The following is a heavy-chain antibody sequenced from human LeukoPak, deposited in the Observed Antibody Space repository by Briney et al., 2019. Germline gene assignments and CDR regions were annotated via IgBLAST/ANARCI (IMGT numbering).Heavy chain of an antibody. D-gene: IGHD3-22*01. CDR1: GYSISSGYF. CDR2: ISHSGSS. J-gene: IGHJ4*02. CDR3: AREGYYYDGSFEY. Sequence: PSETLSLTCGVSGYSISSGYFWAWIRQPPGKGLEWIGSISHSGSSHSKPSLKSRVIISVDTSNNQFSLELTSVTAADTATYYCAREGYYYDGSFEYWGQEIRVAVSS. V-gene: IGHV4-38-2*02.